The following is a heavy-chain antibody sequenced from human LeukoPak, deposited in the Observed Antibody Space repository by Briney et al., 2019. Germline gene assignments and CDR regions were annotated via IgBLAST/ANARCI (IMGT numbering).Heavy chain of an antibody. CDR3: ARYSGSFSGFDY. V-gene: IGHV4-59*08. J-gene: IGHJ4*02. CDR1: GGSISSYY. Sequence: SGTLSLTCTVSGGSISSYYWSWIRQPPGKGLEWIGYIYYRRIINYNPSLKSRVTISVDTSKNQFSPKLRSVAAADTAVYYCARYSGSFSGFDYWGQGTLVNVSS. D-gene: IGHD1-26*01. CDR2: IYYRRII.